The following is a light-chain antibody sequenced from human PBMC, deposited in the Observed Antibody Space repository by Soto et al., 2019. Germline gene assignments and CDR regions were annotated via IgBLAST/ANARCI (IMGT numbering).Light chain of an antibody. CDR1: SSDVGRYNY. CDR2: EVS. J-gene: IGLJ1*01. Sequence: QSALTQPASVSGSPGQSITISCTGSSSDVGRYNYVSRYQHHPGKAPKLMIYEVSNRPSGVSTRFSGSKSGNTASLTISGLEAEDEADYHCSSFASGSTLYVFGTGTKVTVL. CDR3: SSFASGSTLYV. V-gene: IGLV2-14*01.